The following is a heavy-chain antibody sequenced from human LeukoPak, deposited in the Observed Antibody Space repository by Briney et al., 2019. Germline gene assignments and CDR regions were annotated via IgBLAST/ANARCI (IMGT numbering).Heavy chain of an antibody. CDR2: IDWDDDK. CDR3: ARGVVLAGNHYFNY. Sequence: SGPTLVNPTQTLTLTCTFSGFSLTTNTLCVSWIRQPPGKALEWLALIDWDDDKYYSTSLKTRLTISKDTSSKQVVLTMTNMDPVDTATYYCARGVVLAGNHYFNYWGQGTLVTVSS. CDR1: GFSLTTNTLC. V-gene: IGHV2-70*01. J-gene: IGHJ4*02. D-gene: IGHD2-15*01.